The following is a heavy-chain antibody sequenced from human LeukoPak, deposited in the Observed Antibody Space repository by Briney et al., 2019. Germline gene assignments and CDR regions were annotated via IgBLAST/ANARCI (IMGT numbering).Heavy chain of an antibody. CDR3: AKVTGGDMITYGGLDY. Sequence: PGGSLRLSCAASGFTFSSYAMSWVRQAPGKGLEWVSAISGNGDITYYTDSVKGRFTISRDNSKNTLFLQMNSLRAGDTAVYYCAKVTGGDMITYGGLDYWGQGTLVTVSS. CDR1: GFTFSSYA. V-gene: IGHV3-23*01. D-gene: IGHD3-16*01. J-gene: IGHJ4*02. CDR2: ISGNGDIT.